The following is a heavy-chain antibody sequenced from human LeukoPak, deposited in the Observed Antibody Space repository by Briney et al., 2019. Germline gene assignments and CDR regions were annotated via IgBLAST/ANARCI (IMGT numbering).Heavy chain of an antibody. Sequence: SETLSLTCTVSGASFKSDDQYWNWIRQSPGKGLEWIGSIHSSGMLYNNPSLESRVTMSRHTSKNQFSLNLNSVTAEDMAVYFCSRGLDSRKLGYWGQGIFVTVSS. D-gene: IGHD3-22*01. J-gene: IGHJ4*02. CDR2: IHSSGML. CDR1: GASFKSDDQY. V-gene: IGHV4-31*03. CDR3: SRGLDSRKLGY.